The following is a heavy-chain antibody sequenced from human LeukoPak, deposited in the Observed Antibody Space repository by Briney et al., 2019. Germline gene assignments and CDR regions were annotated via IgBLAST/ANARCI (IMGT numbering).Heavy chain of an antibody. CDR1: GFTFSSYA. D-gene: IGHD5-24*01. Sequence: GGSLRLSCAASGFTFSSYAMHWVRQAPGKGLEWVAVISYDGSNKYYADSVKGRFTISRDNSKNTLYLQMNSLRSEDTAVYYCAREHFGREGSDYWGQGTLVTVSS. CDR2: ISYDGSNK. V-gene: IGHV3-30*04. CDR3: AREHFGREGSDY. J-gene: IGHJ4*02.